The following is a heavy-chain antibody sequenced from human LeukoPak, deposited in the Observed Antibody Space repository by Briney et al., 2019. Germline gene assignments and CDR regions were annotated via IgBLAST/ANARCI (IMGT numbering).Heavy chain of an antibody. D-gene: IGHD3-3*01. V-gene: IGHV3-7*01. CDR3: ARASYDFWSGPYYFDY. CDR1: GFTFSSYW. CDR2: IKQDGSEK. J-gene: IGHJ4*02. Sequence: GGSLRLSCAASGFTFSSYWMSWVRQAPGKGLEWVANIKQDGSEKYYVDSVKGRFTISRDNAKNSLYLQMNSLRAEDTAVYYCARASYDFWSGPYYFDYWGQGTPVTVSS.